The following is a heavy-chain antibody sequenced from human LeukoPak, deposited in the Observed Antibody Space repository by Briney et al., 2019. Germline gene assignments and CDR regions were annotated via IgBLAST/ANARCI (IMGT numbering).Heavy chain of an antibody. CDR1: GFTFSSYA. Sequence: PGRSLRFSCAASGFTFSSYAMHWVRQAPGKGLEWVAVISYDGSNKYYADSVKGRFTISRDNSKNTLYLQMNSLGAEDTAVYYCARGIAAFDYWGQGTLVTVSS. V-gene: IGHV3-30-3*01. J-gene: IGHJ4*02. D-gene: IGHD6-6*01. CDR3: ARGIAAFDY. CDR2: ISYDGSNK.